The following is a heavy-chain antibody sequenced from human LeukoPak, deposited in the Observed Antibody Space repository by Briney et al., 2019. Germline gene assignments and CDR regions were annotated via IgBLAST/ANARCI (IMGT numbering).Heavy chain of an antibody. CDR2: ISGTGDST. CDR1: GFTFSNYD. Sequence: GGSLRLSCAASGFTFSNYDMSWVRQAPGKGLEWVSAISGTGDSTYYADSVTGRFTISGDNSKNTLYLQMNSLRAEDTAVYYCARGPSGYHNTGGQGTLVTVSS. CDR3: ARGPSGYHNT. D-gene: IGHD5-12*01. J-gene: IGHJ4*02. V-gene: IGHV3-23*01.